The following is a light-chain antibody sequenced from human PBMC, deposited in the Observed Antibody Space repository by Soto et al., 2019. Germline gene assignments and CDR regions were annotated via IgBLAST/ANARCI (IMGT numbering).Light chain of an antibody. CDR1: SSDFGAYNY. V-gene: IGLV2-14*01. CDR2: NVS. Sequence: QSALTQPASVSGSPGQSITISCTGTSSDFGAYNYVSWYQQYPGKVPKLLIYNVSNRPSRVSNRFSGSKSGNTASLTISWLQAEDEADYFCTSYTSGSLYVFGTGTKLTV. J-gene: IGLJ1*01. CDR3: TSYTSGSLYV.